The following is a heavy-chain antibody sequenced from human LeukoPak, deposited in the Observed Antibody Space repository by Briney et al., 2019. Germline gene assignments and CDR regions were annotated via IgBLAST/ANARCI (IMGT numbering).Heavy chain of an antibody. V-gene: IGHV4-38-2*02. CDR3: ARWASSGWYRVRWFDP. J-gene: IGHJ5*02. D-gene: IGHD6-19*01. Sequence: SETLSLTCTVSGYSITSGYYWGWIRQPPGKGLEWIGSIYPTGSTYYNPSLKSRVTISVDTSKNQFSLKLSSVTAADTAVYYCARWASSGWYRVRWFDPWGQGTLVTVSS. CDR2: IYPTGST. CDR1: GYSITSGYY.